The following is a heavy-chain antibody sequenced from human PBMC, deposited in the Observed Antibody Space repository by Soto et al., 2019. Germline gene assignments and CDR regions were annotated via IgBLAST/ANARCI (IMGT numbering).Heavy chain of an antibody. Sequence: LRLSCAASGFTFSSYSVNWVRQAPGKGLEWVSSISSSSSYIYYADSVKGRFTISRDNAKNSLYLQMNSLRAEDTAVYYCARGADYASWSGYYTALDYWGQGTMVTVYS. D-gene: IGHD3-3*01. CDR2: ISSSSSYI. CDR3: ARGADYASWSGYYTALDY. V-gene: IGHV3-21*01. CDR1: GFTFSSYS. J-gene: IGHJ4*02.